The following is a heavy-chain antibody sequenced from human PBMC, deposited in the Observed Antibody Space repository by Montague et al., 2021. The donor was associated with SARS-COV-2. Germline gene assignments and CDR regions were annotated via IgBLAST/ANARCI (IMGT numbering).Heavy chain of an antibody. V-gene: IGHV4-31*03. Sequence: SETLSLTCIVSGGSISSGGYYWSWIRQHPGKGLEWIGYIYYSGSTYYNPSLKSRLSISLGTSKNHFSLRLSPVTAADTAVYYCARSESPSYSSSPFDYWGQGTLVTVSS. CDR3: ARSESPSYSSSPFDY. CDR2: IYYSGST. CDR1: GGSISSGGYY. D-gene: IGHD6-13*01. J-gene: IGHJ4*02.